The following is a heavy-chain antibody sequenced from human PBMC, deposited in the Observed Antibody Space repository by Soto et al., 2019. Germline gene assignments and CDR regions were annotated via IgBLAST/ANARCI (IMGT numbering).Heavy chain of an antibody. CDR1: GYTFTNYG. CDR3: ARWACSSTSCRSHAFEM. J-gene: IGHJ3*02. D-gene: IGHD2-2*01. V-gene: IGHV1-18*01. CDR2: ISPYNGYT. Sequence: APVEMSSKAPGYTFTNYGISRLRQAPGQGLEWMGWISPYNGYTNYAQKLQGRVTMTTETSTSTAYKELRSLRSDDTAVYYCARWACSSTSCRSHAFEMWGQGTMVPVSS.